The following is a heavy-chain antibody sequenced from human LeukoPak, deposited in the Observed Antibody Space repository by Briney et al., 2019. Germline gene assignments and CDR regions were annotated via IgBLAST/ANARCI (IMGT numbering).Heavy chain of an antibody. Sequence: GGSLRLSCAASGFTFSSYAITWVRQAPGKGLEWVSAVSSNGAKTYYADSVKGRFTISRDNYKNMVFLQMNSLRAEDTAVYYCARDLGGRSGYWGQGTLVTVSS. J-gene: IGHJ4*02. CDR3: ARDLGGRSGY. D-gene: IGHD1-26*01. CDR1: GFTFSSYA. V-gene: IGHV3-23*01. CDR2: VSSNGAKT.